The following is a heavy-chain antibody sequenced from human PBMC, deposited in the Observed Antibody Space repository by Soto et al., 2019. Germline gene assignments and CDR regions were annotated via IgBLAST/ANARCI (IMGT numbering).Heavy chain of an antibody. J-gene: IGHJ4*02. Sequence: GGSLRLSCAASGFSFGSYALSWVRQAPGKGLEWVSTISGSDGKTFYADSVKGRFSISRDTSQSTLYLQMNSLRANDTAMYYCARWSYLDYWGQGTRVTVSS. CDR2: ISGSDGKT. D-gene: IGHD3-3*01. CDR1: GFSFGSYA. V-gene: IGHV3-23*01. CDR3: ARWSYLDY.